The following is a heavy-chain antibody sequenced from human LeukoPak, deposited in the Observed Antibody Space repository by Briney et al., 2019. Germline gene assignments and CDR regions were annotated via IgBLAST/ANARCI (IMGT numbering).Heavy chain of an antibody. CDR3: ARIVLTAARGFYYMDV. D-gene: IGHD6-6*01. CDR2: ISGSSSTI. V-gene: IGHV3-48*04. J-gene: IGHJ6*03. Sequence: QPGGSLRLSRAASGFTFSSYSMNWVRQAPGKGLEWVSYISGSSSTIYYADSVKGRFTISRDNAKNSLYLQMNSLRAEDTAVYYCARIVLTAARGFYYMDVWGRGTTVTVSS. CDR1: GFTFSSYS.